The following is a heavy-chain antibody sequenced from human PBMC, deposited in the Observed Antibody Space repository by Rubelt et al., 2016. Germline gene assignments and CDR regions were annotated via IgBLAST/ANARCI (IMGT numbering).Heavy chain of an antibody. CDR1: GYTFTTYG. CDR2: MSPDSGKT. CDR3: VTVSPKKSDFDY. V-gene: IGHV1-8*01. J-gene: IGHJ4*02. Sequence: QVQLVQSGAEVKEPGASVRVSCKASGYTFTTYGIGWVRQATGQGLEWMGWMSPDSGKTGYGHRFQGRVTMTRDTSVNTVYMELSSLSSEDTAVYYCVTVSPKKSDFDYWGQGTLVTVSS.